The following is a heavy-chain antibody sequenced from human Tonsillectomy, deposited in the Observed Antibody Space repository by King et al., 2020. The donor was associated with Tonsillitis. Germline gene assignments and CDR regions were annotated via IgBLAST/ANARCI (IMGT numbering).Heavy chain of an antibody. CDR2: IFYSGNT. CDR1: GGSMSSYY. D-gene: IGHD3-3*01. V-gene: IGHV4-59*01. J-gene: IGHJ6*03. CDR3: ARVTIFGVAPRQEYYYYYMDV. Sequence: VQLQESGPGLVKPSETLSLTCTVSGGSMSSYYWTWIRQPPGKGLEWIGYIFYSGNTNYNPSLKSRVTISIDTSKNQFSLKLTSVTAADTAVYYCARVTIFGVAPRQEYYYYYMDVWDKGTTVTVSS.